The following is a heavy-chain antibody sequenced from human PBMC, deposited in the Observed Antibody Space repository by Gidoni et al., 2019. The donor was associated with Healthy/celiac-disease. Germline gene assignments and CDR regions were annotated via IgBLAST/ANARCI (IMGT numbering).Heavy chain of an antibody. J-gene: IGHJ4*02. CDR3: ARDEINCSGGSCYSDPFDY. V-gene: IGHV3-33*01. CDR1: GFTFSSYG. CDR2: ICYDGSNK. D-gene: IGHD2-15*01. Sequence: QVQLVESGGGVVKPGRSLRLSCAASGFTFSSYGMHWVRQAPGKGLGWVAVICYDGSNKYSADSVKGRFTISRDNSKNTLYLQMNSLRAEDTAVYYCARDEINCSGGSCYSDPFDYWGQGTLVTVSS.